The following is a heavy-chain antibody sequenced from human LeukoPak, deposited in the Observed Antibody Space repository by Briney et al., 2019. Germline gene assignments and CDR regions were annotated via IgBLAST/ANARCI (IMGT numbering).Heavy chain of an antibody. CDR1: GFTFDDYG. CDR3: AREGCSGGSCYSAWFDP. CDR2: INWNGGST. V-gene: IGHV3-20*04. Sequence: GGSLRLSCAASGFTFDDYGMSWVRQAPGKGLEWVSGINWNGGSTGYADSVKGRFTISRDNAKNSLYLQMNSLRAEDTALYYCAREGCSGGSCYSAWFDPWGQGTLVTVSS. J-gene: IGHJ5*02. D-gene: IGHD2-15*01.